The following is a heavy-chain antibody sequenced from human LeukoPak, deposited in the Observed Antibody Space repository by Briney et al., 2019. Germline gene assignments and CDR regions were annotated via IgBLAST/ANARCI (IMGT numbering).Heavy chain of an antibody. V-gene: IGHV4-30-4*01. D-gene: IGHD4-17*01. CDR2: IYYSWST. J-gene: IGHJ4*02. CDR3: ARLPRHYGDYYFDY. Sequence: PSQALSLTCTVSGGSISRGDYYWSWIRQPPGKGLEWIGYIYYSWSTYYNPSLKSRVTISVDTYKTQFSLKLSSVTAADTAVYYCARLPRHYGDYYFDYWGQGTLVTVSS. CDR1: GGSISRGDYY.